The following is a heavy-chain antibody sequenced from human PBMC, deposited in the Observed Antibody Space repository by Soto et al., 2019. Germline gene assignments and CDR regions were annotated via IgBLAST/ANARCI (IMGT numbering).Heavy chain of an antibody. CDR3: AKGPCGGDCSNDY. Sequence: GGSLRLSCAASGFTFSSYAMHWVRQAPGKGLEWVAVISYDGSNKYYADSVKGRFTISRDNSKNTLYLQMNSLRAEDTAVYYCAKGPCGGDCSNDYWGQGTLVTVSS. D-gene: IGHD2-21*02. J-gene: IGHJ4*02. CDR2: ISYDGSNK. V-gene: IGHV3-30-3*01. CDR1: GFTFSSYA.